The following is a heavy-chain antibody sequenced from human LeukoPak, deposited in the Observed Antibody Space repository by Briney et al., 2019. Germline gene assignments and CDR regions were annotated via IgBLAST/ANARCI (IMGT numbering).Heavy chain of an antibody. D-gene: IGHD5-18*01. CDR2: INPNSGGT. CDR3: ARARYSYGYYFDY. J-gene: IGHJ4*02. V-gene: IGHV1-2*02. CDR1: GYTFTGYY. Sequence: ASVKVSCKASGYTFTGYYMHWVRQAPGQGLEWMGWINPNSGGTNYAQKFQGRVTMTRDTSISTAYMELSRLRSDDTAVYYCARARYSYGYYFDYWGQGTLVTVSS.